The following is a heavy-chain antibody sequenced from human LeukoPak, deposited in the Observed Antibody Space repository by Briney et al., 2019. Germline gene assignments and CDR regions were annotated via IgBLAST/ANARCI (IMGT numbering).Heavy chain of an antibody. J-gene: IGHJ3*02. V-gene: IGHV4-61*02. CDR2: IYTSGST. CDR3: ARDSMYYDILTGYAFDI. D-gene: IGHD3-9*01. Sequence: SETLSLTCTVSGGSISTGSYYWNWIRQPAGKGLEWIGRIYTSGSTNYNPSLKSRVTMSVDTSKNQFSLKLSSVTAADTAVYYCARDSMYYDILTGYAFDIWGQGTMVTVSS. CDR1: GGSISTGSYY.